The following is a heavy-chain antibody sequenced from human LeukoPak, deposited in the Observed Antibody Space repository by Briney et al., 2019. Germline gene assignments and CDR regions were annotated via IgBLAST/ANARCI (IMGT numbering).Heavy chain of an antibody. D-gene: IGHD6-25*01. J-gene: IGHJ4*02. CDR2: IKHDGSAK. V-gene: IGHV3-7*01. Sequence: GGSLRLSCSASVFTFSNYCMTWVRQSPGKGVEGVAIIKHDGSAKYCVDSEGGRFTISRDNATNSMYLQISRLRAEDTAVYYCARAVYDLRGQRLLPAGFAYWGPGALVTVSS. CDR3: ARAVYDLRGQRLLPAGFAY. CDR1: VFTFSNYC.